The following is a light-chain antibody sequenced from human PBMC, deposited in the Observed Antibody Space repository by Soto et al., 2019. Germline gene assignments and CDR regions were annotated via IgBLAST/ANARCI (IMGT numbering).Light chain of an antibody. V-gene: IGLV2-8*01. CDR1: SSDVGGYNY. CDR3: SSYAGSNNWV. Sequence: QSALTQPPSASGSPGQSVTISCTGTSSDVGGYNYVSWYQQHPGKAPKVMIYEVTKRPSGVPDRFSGSKSGNTASLTVSGLQAEDEADYYCSSYAGSNNWVFGGGTQLT. J-gene: IGLJ2*01. CDR2: EVT.